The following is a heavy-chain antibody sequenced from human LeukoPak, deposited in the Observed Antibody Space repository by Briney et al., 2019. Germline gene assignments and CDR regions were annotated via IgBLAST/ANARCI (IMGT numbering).Heavy chain of an antibody. J-gene: IGHJ6*02. CDR3: ARANCGGDCYFSCYGMDV. D-gene: IGHD2-21*02. CDR1: GFSFSSYP. Sequence: GGSLRLSCAASGFSFSSYPMHWVRQAPGKGLAWVAVTSTEGSDKYYADSVKGQFSISRDNSKNTLYLQINSLRAEDTAVYYCARANCGGDCYFSCYGMDVWGQGTTVTVSS. V-gene: IGHV3-30*04. CDR2: TSTEGSDK.